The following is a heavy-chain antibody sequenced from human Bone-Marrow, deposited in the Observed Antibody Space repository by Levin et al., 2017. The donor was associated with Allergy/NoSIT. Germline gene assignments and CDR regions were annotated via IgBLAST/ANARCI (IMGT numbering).Heavy chain of an antibody. D-gene: IGHD3-10*01. CDR2: VYYTGAT. V-gene: IGHV4-59*01. CDR1: GDSISAYY. Sequence: SETLSLTCTVSGDSISAYYWSWIRQAPGKGLEWIGYVYYTGATKYNPSLKSRVTISIDSSETQLSLKMTSVTAADTAVYFWARGFDQWFGETYCSMSVWGHGTTVIVSS. CDR3: ARGFDQWFGETYCSMSV. J-gene: IGHJ6*02.